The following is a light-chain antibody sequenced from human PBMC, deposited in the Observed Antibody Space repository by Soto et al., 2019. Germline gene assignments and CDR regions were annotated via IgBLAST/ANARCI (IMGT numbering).Light chain of an antibody. CDR1: QSVSSTY. Sequence: EIVLTQSPGPLSLSPGERATLSCRASQSVSSTYLAWYQQKPGQAPRLLIYGASSRATGIPDRFSGSGSGTDFTLTISRLEPEDFAVYYCQQYGSSPGTFDQGTKVEIK. V-gene: IGKV3-20*01. CDR2: GAS. J-gene: IGKJ1*01. CDR3: QQYGSSPGT.